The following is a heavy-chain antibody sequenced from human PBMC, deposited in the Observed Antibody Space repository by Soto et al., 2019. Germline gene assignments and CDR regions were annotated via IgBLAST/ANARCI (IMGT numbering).Heavy chain of an antibody. CDR2: IDPSDSYT. CDR1: GYSFTSYW. J-gene: IGHJ3*02. Sequence: GESLKISCKGSGYSFTSYWISWVRQMPGKGLEWMGRIDPSDSYTNYSPSFQGHVTISADKSISTAYLQWSSLKASDTAMYYCAREEGGTMIVVVDAFDTWGQGTMVTVSS. CDR3: AREEGGTMIVVVDAFDT. V-gene: IGHV5-10-1*01. D-gene: IGHD3-22*01.